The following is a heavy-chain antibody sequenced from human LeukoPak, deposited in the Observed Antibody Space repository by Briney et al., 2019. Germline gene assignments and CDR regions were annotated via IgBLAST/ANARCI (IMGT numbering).Heavy chain of an antibody. V-gene: IGHV1-69*05. CDR2: IIPIFGTA. CDR3: ARTAMVTKRALGHMDV. D-gene: IGHD5-18*01. CDR1: GGTFSSYA. Sequence: ASVKVSCKASGGTFSSYAISWVRQAPGQGLEWMGGIIPIFGTANYAQKFQGRVTITTDESTSTAYMELSSLRSEDTAVYYCARTAMVTKRALGHMDVWGKGTTVTVSS. J-gene: IGHJ6*03.